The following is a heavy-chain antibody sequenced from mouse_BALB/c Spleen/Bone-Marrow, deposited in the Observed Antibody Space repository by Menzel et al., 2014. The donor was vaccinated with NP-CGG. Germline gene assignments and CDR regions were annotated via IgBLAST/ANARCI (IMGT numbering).Heavy chain of an antibody. J-gene: IGHJ3*01. CDR2: IDPANGNI. Sequence: VQLQQSGAELVKPRASVKLSCTASGFNIKDTYMHWVKQRPELGLEWIGRIDPANGNIKYDPKFQGKATITADTSSNTAYLRLSSLTSEDTAVYYCAPYYYGRWFANWGQGTLVTVSA. D-gene: IGHD1-1*01. V-gene: IGHV14-3*02. CDR1: GFNIKDTY. CDR3: APYYYGRWFAN.